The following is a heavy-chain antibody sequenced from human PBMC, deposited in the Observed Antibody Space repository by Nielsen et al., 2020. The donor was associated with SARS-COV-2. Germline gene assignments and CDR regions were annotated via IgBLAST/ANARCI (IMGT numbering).Heavy chain of an antibody. CDR1: GGSISSSTYY. D-gene: IGHD6-19*01. V-gene: IGHV4-39*01. CDR2: IYYSGST. J-gene: IGHJ4*02. CDR3: ARGGGWYREYFDY. Sequence: GSLRLSCTVSGGSISSSTYYWGWIRQPPGKGLEWIGSIYYSGSTYYNPSLKSRVTISVDTSKNQFSLKLSSVTAADTAVYYCARGGGWYREYFDYWGQGTLVTVSS.